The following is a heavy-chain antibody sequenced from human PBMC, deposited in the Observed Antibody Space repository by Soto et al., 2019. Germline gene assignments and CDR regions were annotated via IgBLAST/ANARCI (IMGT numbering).Heavy chain of an antibody. J-gene: IGHJ3*02. CDR3: AKGGMATAFRAVDI. CDR1: GFTCSNYA. V-gene: IGHV3-23*01. CDR2: ISGSGGGT. D-gene: IGHD5-12*01. Sequence: EVQLLESGGGLVQPWGSLRLSCATSGFTCSNYAMSLVRHAPGNGLDWVSTISGSGGGTSYSYSVKGRFSISRDNSKNTLYLHMNRLRAEDTAVHYCAKGGMATAFRAVDIWGQGTMVTVSS.